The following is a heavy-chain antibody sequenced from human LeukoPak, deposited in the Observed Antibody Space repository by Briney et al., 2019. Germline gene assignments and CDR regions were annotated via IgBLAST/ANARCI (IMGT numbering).Heavy chain of an antibody. D-gene: IGHD2-21*02. J-gene: IGHJ5*02. CDR3: AHRRRGVTFNWFDP. CDR1: GFSLSTSGVG. Sequence: SGPTLVKPTQTLTLTCTFSGFSLSTSGVGVGWIRQPPGKALEWLALIYWDDDKRYSPSLKSRLTITKDTSKNQVVLTMTNMDPVDTATYYCAHRRRGVTFNWFDPWGQGTLVTVSS. CDR2: IYWDDDK. V-gene: IGHV2-5*02.